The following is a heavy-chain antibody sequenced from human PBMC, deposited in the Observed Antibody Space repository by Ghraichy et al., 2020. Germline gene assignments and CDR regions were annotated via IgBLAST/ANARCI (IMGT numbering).Heavy chain of an antibody. V-gene: IGHV3-21*01. D-gene: IGHD3-10*01. CDR1: GFTFSSYS. CDR3: ARDRQNAHTFYYYGSGSYYGMDV. CDR2: TSSSSSYI. Sequence: GGSLRLSCAASGFTFSSYSMNWVRQAPGKGLEWVSSTSSSSSYIYYADSVKGRFTISRDNAKNSLYLQMNSLRAEDTAVYYCARDRQNAHTFYYYGSGSYYGMDVWGQGTTVTVSS. J-gene: IGHJ6*02.